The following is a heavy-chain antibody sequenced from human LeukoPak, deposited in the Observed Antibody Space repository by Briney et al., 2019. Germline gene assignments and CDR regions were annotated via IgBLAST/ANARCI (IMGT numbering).Heavy chain of an antibody. D-gene: IGHD2-15*01. CDR3: PRGTPRGPPGDIVVTAHLDY. V-gene: IGHV3-33*01. CDR2: IWYDGSNK. CDR1: GFTFSSYG. J-gene: IGHJ4*02. Sequence: PGGSLRLSCAASGFTFSSYGMHWVRQAPGKGLEWVAVIWYDGSNKYYADSVKGRFTISRDNSKNTLYLQMNSLSAEDTAVYYCPRGTPRGPPGDIVVTAHLDYWGQGTLVTASS.